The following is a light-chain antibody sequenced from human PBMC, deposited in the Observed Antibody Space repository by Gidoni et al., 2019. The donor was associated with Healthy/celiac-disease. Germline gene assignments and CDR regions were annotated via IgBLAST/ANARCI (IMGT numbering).Light chain of an antibody. V-gene: IGKV1-39*01. Sequence: DIQLTQSPSSLSASVGDRVTITCRASQSISSYLNWYQQKPGKAPKLLIYAASSLQSGVPSRFSGSGSGTDFTLTISSLQPEDFATYYCQQSYSTLGWTCXXXTKVEIK. CDR1: QSISSY. CDR2: AAS. CDR3: QQSYSTLGWT. J-gene: IGKJ1*01.